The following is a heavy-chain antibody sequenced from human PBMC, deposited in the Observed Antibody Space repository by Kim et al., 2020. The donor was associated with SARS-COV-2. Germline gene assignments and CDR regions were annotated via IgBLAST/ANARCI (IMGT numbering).Heavy chain of an antibody. Sequence: SVKVSCKASGGTFSSYAISWVRQAPGQGLEWMGGIIPIFGTANYAQKFQGRVTITADESTSTAYMELSSLRSEDTAVYYCARGGLAGAHHDCGGDCYSMNAFDIWGQGTMVTVSS. V-gene: IGHV1-69*13. CDR1: GGTFSSYA. CDR3: ARGGLAGAHHDCGGDCYSMNAFDI. D-gene: IGHD2-21*02. CDR2: IIPIFGTA. J-gene: IGHJ3*02.